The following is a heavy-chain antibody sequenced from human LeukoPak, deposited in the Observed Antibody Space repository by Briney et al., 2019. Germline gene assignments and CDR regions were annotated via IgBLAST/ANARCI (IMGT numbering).Heavy chain of an antibody. CDR1: GFTFSSYA. J-gene: IGHJ4*02. V-gene: IGHV3-30-3*01. Sequence: GGSLRLSCAASGFTFSSYAMHWVRQAPGKGLEWVAVISYDGSNKYYADSVKGRFTISRDNSKNTLYLQMNSLRAEDTAVYYCARDESEWESFDYWGQGTLVTVSS. D-gene: IGHD1-26*01. CDR3: ARDESEWESFDY. CDR2: ISYDGSNK.